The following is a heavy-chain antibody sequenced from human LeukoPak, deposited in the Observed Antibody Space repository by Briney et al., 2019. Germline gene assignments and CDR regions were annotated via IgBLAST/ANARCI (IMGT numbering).Heavy chain of an antibody. CDR2: IYYSGST. CDR1: GGSISSYY. CDR3: ARTHDYGGNTDFDY. V-gene: IGHV4-59*01. J-gene: IGHJ4*02. Sequence: PSETLSLTCTVSGGSISSYYWSWIRQPPGKGLEWIGYIYYSGSTYYNPSLKSRVTISVDTSKNQFPLKLSSVTAADTAVYFCARTHDYGGNTDFDYWGQGTLVTVSS. D-gene: IGHD4-23*01.